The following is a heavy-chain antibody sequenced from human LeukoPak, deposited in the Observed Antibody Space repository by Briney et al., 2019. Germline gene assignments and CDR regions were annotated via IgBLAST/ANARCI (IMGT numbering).Heavy chain of an antibody. J-gene: IGHJ4*02. Sequence: GGSLSLSCAVSGFTFRSYRMDWGRQAPGKGVGGVSCISSSSGYIYYADPVKGRFPHPRPNAKNSRYLQRNRLRAQDTAVYYCASSGVTIFGVVILSYNFDYWGQGPLVTVPS. V-gene: IGHV3-21*01. CDR3: ASSGVTIFGVVILSYNFDY. D-gene: IGHD3-3*01. CDR2: ISSSSGYI. CDR1: GFTFRSYR.